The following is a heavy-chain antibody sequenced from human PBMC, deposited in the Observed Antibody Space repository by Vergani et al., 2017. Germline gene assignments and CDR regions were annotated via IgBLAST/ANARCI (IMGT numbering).Heavy chain of an antibody. CDR3: ARGTYGDLTTDYYYDGMDV. V-gene: IGHV4-59*11. Sequence: QVQLQESGPGLVKPSETLSLTCTVSGGSISSHYWSWIRQPPGKGLEWIGYIYYSGSTNYNPSLKSRVTISVDTSKNQFSLKLSTVTAADTAVYYCARGTYGDLTTDYYYDGMDVWGQGTTVTVSS. CDR1: GGSISSHY. D-gene: IGHD4-17*01. J-gene: IGHJ6*02. CDR2: IYYSGST.